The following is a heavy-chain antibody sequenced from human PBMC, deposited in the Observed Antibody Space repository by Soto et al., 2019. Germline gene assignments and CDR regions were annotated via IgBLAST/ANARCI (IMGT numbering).Heavy chain of an antibody. Sequence: ASVKVSCKASGYTFTSYYMHWVRQAPGQGLEWMGIINHTGGTTTYAPRFQGRVTMTRDTSTSTVYMELSSLTSEDTAVYYCARDHLDRYYYDSSGYYPPDYWGQGTLVTVSS. CDR3: ARDHLDRYYYDSSGYYPPDY. CDR2: INHTGGTT. J-gene: IGHJ4*02. D-gene: IGHD3-22*01. CDR1: GYTFTSYY. V-gene: IGHV1-46*01.